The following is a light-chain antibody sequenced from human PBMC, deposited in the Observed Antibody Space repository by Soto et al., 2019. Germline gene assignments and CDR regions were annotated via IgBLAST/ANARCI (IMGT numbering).Light chain of an antibody. Sequence: DIQMTQSPSALSASVGDRVTVTGRASQSIKTWLAWYQRKPGRAPNLLIYDASSLQSGVPSRFSGSGSGTEFTLTISSLQPDDSATYYCQQYESYSWTFGQGTKVDIK. CDR1: QSIKTW. CDR2: DAS. V-gene: IGKV1-5*01. CDR3: QQYESYSWT. J-gene: IGKJ1*01.